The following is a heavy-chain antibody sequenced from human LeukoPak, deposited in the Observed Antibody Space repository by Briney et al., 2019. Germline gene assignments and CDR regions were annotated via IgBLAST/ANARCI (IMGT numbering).Heavy chain of an antibody. Sequence: GGSLRLSCAASGFTFSSYSMNWVRQAPGKGLEWVSSISSSSSYIYYADSVKGRFTISRDNAKNSLYLQMNSLRAEDTAVYYCAREGLLWFGESLIYYHYYYMDVWGKGTTVTVSS. CDR1: GFTFSSYS. J-gene: IGHJ6*03. CDR3: AREGLLWFGESLIYYHYYYMDV. CDR2: ISSSSSYI. D-gene: IGHD3-10*01. V-gene: IGHV3-21*01.